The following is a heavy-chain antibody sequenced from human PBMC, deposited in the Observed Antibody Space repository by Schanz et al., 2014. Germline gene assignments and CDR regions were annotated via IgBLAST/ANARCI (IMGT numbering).Heavy chain of an antibody. D-gene: IGHD3-22*01. CDR1: GFNSDDYA. J-gene: IGHJ4*02. CDR3: ARVDSSGYFFDN. CDR2: ISGSGGST. Sequence: EVQLVESGGGLVQPGGSLRLSCAASGFNSDDYAMHWVRQAPGKGLEWVIVISGSGGSTYYADSVRGRFTMSRDNSKNTVHLQMSSLRVEDTAVYYCARVDSSGYFFDNWGQGTRVTVSS. V-gene: IGHV3-23*04.